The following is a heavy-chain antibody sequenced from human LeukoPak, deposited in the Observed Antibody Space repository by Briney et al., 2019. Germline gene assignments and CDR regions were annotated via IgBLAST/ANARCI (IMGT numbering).Heavy chain of an antibody. CDR3: ARGGYCSGGSCSYYYYYGMDA. V-gene: IGHV3-33*01. J-gene: IGHJ6*02. D-gene: IGHD2-15*01. CDR1: GFTFSSYG. Sequence: GGSLRLSCAASGFTFSSYGMHWVRQAPGKGLEWVAVIWYDGSNKYYADSVKGRFTISRDNSKNTLHLQMNSLRAEDTAVYYCARGGYCSGGSCSYYYYYGMDAWGQGTTVTVSS. CDR2: IWYDGSNK.